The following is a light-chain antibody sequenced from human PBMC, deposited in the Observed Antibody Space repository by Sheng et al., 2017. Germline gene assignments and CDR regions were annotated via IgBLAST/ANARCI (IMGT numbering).Light chain of an antibody. V-gene: IGKV1D-13*01. CDR1: QGITNY. J-gene: IGKJ1*01. CDR3: QQYNNWPPWT. Sequence: AIQLTQSPSSLSASVGDRVTITCRASQGITNYLTWFQQKPGTVPKRLIYGASSRATGIPDRFSGGGSGTDFTLTIRSLQSEDSAVYYCQQYNNWPPWTFGQGTKVEI. CDR2: GAS.